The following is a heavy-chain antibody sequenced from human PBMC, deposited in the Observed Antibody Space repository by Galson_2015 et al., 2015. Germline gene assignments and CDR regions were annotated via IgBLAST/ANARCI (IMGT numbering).Heavy chain of an antibody. CDR1: GFTFSSYS. V-gene: IGHV3-48*01. D-gene: IGHD3-22*01. Sequence: SLRLSCAASGFTFSSYSMNWVRQAPGKGLEWVSYISRSSSTIYYADSVKGRFTISRDNAKNSLYLQMNSLRAEDTAVYYCARDNITMIVVVTDGYGMDVWGQGTTVTVSS. CDR3: ARDNITMIVVVTDGYGMDV. J-gene: IGHJ6*02. CDR2: ISRSSSTI.